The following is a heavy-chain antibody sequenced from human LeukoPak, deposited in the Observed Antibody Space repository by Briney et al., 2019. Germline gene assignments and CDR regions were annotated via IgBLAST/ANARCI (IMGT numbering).Heavy chain of an antibody. Sequence: SETLSLTCAVYGGSFSGYYWSWIRQPPGKGLEWIGEINHSGSTNYNPSLKSRVTISVDTAKNQFSLKLSSVTAADTAVYSCARVRGGPYYYDSSGYHTNAFDIWGHGTMVTVSS. D-gene: IGHD3-22*01. CDR1: GGSFSGYY. J-gene: IGHJ3*02. CDR2: INHSGST. CDR3: ARVRGGPYYYDSSGYHTNAFDI. V-gene: IGHV4-34*01.